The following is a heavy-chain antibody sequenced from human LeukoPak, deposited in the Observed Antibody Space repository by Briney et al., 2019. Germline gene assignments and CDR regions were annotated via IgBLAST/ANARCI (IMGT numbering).Heavy chain of an antibody. D-gene: IGHD1-26*01. V-gene: IGHV3-30*03. J-gene: IGHJ3*02. Sequence: GGSLRLSCAASGFTFSSYGMHWVRQAPGKGLEWVAAISYDGRNKEYVDSVKGRFTISRDNSKNTLYLQMNSLRAEDTAVYYCARNVGSYYSPGAFDIWGQGTMVTVSS. CDR2: ISYDGRNK. CDR3: ARNVGSYYSPGAFDI. CDR1: GFTFSSYG.